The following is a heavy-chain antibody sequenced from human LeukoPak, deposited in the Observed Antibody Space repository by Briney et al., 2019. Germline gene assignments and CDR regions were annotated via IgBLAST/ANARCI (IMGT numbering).Heavy chain of an antibody. CDR1: GGPFRGYY. CDR2: INHSGST. V-gene: IGHV4-34*01. CDR3: ARVGGGNLVTRLYYFDY. Sequence: SETLSFPWPFKGGPFRGYYGGWIPQPPGKGRGGIGEINHSGSTNYNPSLKSRVTISVDTSKNQFSLKLSSVTAADTAVYYCARVGGGNLVTRLYYFDYWGQGTLVTVSS. J-gene: IGHJ4*02. D-gene: IGHD2-21*02.